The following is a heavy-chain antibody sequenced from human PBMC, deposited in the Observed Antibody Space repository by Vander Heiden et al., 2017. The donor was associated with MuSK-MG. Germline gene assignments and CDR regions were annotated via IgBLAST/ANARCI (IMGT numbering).Heavy chain of an antibody. D-gene: IGHD5-18*01. CDR2: ISNTGSTI. CDR1: GFTVSSYG. CDR3: AGGIGYNYGYGRDV. J-gene: IGHJ6*02. V-gene: IGHV3-48*04. Sequence: EVLLVASGGGLGQPGESLRLSCAASGFTVSSYGMNWVRQAPGKGLEWIAYISNTGSTIYFADSVKGRCTMSRDNAKNSLYLQMNSLRAEDTAVDDCAGGIGYNYGYGRDVWGQGTTVTVSS.